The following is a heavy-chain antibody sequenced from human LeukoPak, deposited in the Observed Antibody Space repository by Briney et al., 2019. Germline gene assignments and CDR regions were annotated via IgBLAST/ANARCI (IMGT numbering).Heavy chain of an antibody. CDR2: INHSGST. Sequence: SETLSLTCAVYGGSFSGYYWSWIRQPPGKGLEWIGEINHSGSTNYNPSLKSRVTISVDTSKNQFSLKLSSVTAADTAVYYCARGLGNRITMIVVVKSGAFDIWGQGTMVTVSP. D-gene: IGHD3-22*01. J-gene: IGHJ3*02. CDR1: GGSFSGYY. CDR3: ARGLGNRITMIVVVKSGAFDI. V-gene: IGHV4-34*01.